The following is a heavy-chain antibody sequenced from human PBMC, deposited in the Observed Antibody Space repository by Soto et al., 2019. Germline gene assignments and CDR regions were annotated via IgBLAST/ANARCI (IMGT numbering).Heavy chain of an antibody. CDR2: ISAHNGNT. J-gene: IGHJ4*02. CDR1: GYTFTTYG. V-gene: IGHV1-18*01. Sequence: QVHLVQSGAEVKKPGASVKVSCKGSGYTFTTYGITWVRQAPGQGLEWMGWISAHNGNTNYAQKLQGRVTVTRDTSTSTAYMELRRLSSDDTAVYYCASGRYGEYWGQGALVTVSS. CDR3: ASGRYGEY. D-gene: IGHD3-10*01.